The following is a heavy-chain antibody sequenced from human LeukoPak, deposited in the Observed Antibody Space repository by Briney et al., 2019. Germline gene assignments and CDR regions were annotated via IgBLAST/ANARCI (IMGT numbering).Heavy chain of an antibody. CDR2: ISWNSGSI. D-gene: IGHD3-10*01. CDR3: AKDGPPFYYGSGSYYNWFDP. Sequence: PGGSLRLSCAASGFTFDDYAMHWVRQAPGKGLEWVSGISWNSGSIGHADSVKGRFTISRDNAKNSLYLQMNSLRAEDTALYYCAKDGPPFYYGSGSYYNWFDPWGQGTLVTVSS. CDR1: GFTFDDYA. J-gene: IGHJ5*02. V-gene: IGHV3-9*01.